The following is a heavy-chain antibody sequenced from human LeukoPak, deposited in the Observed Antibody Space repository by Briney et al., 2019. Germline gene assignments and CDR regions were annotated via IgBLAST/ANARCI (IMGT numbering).Heavy chain of an antibody. J-gene: IGHJ4*02. CDR2: ISKSGDHT. V-gene: IGHV3-23*01. Sequence: GGSLRLSCAVSGLTFNNYAMSWVRQAPGKGLEWVSAISKSGDHTYYAASAKGRFTIYRDNSKNTQYLQMNSLRAEDTAVYYCAKDEDSYGLTSVDYWGQGTLVTVSS. CDR3: AKDEDSYGLTSVDY. CDR1: GLTFNNYA. D-gene: IGHD5-18*01.